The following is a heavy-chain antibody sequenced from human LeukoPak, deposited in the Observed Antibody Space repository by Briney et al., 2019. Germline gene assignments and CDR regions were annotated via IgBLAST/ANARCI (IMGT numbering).Heavy chain of an antibody. D-gene: IGHD3-10*01. CDR3: ARTFRRMVRGALHYYMDV. CDR2: IYTSGST. J-gene: IGHJ6*03. Sequence: SETLSLTCTVSGGSISSYYWSWIRQPAGKGLEWIGRIYTSGSTNYNPSLKSRVTMSVDTSKNQFSLKLSSVTAADTAVYYCARTFRRMVRGALHYYMDVWGKGTTVTISS. CDR1: GGSISSYY. V-gene: IGHV4-4*07.